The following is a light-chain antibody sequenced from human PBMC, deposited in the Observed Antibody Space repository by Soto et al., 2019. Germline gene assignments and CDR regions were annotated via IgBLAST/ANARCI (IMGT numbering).Light chain of an antibody. Sequence: EIVVTQSPGTLSLSPGERATLSCRASQSVRNNYLAWYQQKPGMAPRLLIYGASSRATGIPDRFSGSGSGTDFTLTISRLEPADFAVYYCQQYGSSPWTFGQGTKVEIK. CDR1: QSVRNNY. CDR2: GAS. J-gene: IGKJ1*01. V-gene: IGKV3-20*01. CDR3: QQYGSSPWT.